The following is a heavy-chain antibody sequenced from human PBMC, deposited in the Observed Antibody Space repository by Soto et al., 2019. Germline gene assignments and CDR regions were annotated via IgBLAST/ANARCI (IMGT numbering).Heavy chain of an antibody. CDR3: ARDPSVTAIGRADH. D-gene: IGHD5-18*01. CDR1: GFTFDDYA. CDR2: INWNSAVI. Sequence: EVQLVESGGGLVQPGRSLRLSCVVSGFTFDDYAMHWVRQAPGGGLEWVSGINWNSAVIGYADSVKGRFTISRDNAKTALYLQMTTLRSEDTALYYCARDPSVTAIGRADHWGQGTLVTVSS. V-gene: IGHV3-9*01. J-gene: IGHJ4*02.